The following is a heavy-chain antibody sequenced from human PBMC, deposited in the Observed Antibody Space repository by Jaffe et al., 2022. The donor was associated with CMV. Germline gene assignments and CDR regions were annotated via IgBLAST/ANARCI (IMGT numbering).Heavy chain of an antibody. CDR1: GYTFTSWY. D-gene: IGHD3-22*01. Sequence: QVQLVQSGAEVKKPGASVKVSCKASGYTFTSWYMHWVRQAPGQGLEWMGIINPSGGSTSYAQKFQDRVTMTRDTSTSTVYMELSSLRSEDTAVYYCARGAVFYDSSGYYPSYFDYWGQGTLVTVSS. CDR3: ARGAVFYDSSGYYPSYFDY. J-gene: IGHJ4*02. CDR2: INPSGGST. V-gene: IGHV1-46*01.